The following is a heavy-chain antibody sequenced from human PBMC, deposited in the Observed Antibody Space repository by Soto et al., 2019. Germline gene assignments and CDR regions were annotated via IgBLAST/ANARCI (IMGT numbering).Heavy chain of an antibody. D-gene: IGHD2-2*01. Sequence: SETLSLTCTVSGGSISSGGYYWSWIRQHPGKGLEWIGYIYYSGSTYYNPSLKSRVTISVDTSKNQFSLKLSSVTAADTAVYYCARVGYCSSTSCPHHKNWFDPWGQGTLVTVSS. CDR1: GGSISSGGYY. V-gene: IGHV4-31*03. J-gene: IGHJ5*02. CDR2: IYYSGST. CDR3: ARVGYCSSTSCPHHKNWFDP.